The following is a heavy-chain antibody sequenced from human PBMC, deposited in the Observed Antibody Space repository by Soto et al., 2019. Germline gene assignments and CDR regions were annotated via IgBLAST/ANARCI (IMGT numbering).Heavy chain of an antibody. J-gene: IGHJ4*02. V-gene: IGHV4-30-2*01. Sequence: SETLSLTCAVYGGSISSGGYSWSWIRQPPGKGLEWIGYIYHSGSTYYNPSLKSRVTISVDRSKNQFSLKLSSVTAADTAVYYCARALGYCSGGSCYSGSVPAHFDYWGQGTLVTVSS. CDR2: IYHSGST. D-gene: IGHD2-15*01. CDR3: ARALGYCSGGSCYSGSVPAHFDY. CDR1: GGSISSGGYS.